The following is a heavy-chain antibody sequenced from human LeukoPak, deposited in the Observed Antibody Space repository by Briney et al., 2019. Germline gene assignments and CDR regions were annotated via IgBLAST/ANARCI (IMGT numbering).Heavy chain of an antibody. CDR2: IYYSGST. V-gene: IGHV4-30-4*08. D-gene: IGHD3-10*01. J-gene: IGHJ4*02. CDR1: GGSISSGDYY. Sequence: SETLSLTCTVSGGSISSGDYYWSWIGQPPGKGLEWIGYIYYSGSTYYNPSLKSRVSISVDTSKNQFSLKLSSVTAADTAVYYCARESNKVVRGVIITHAFDYWGQGTLVTVSS. CDR3: ARESNKVVRGVIITHAFDY.